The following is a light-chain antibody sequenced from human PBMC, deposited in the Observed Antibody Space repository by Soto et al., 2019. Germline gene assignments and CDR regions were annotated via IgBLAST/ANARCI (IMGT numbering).Light chain of an antibody. CDR2: EVS. V-gene: IGLV2-14*01. J-gene: IGLJ3*02. CDR1: SSDVGGYNY. Sequence: QSALTQPASVSGSPGQSITISCTGTSSDVGGYNYVSWYQQHPGKVPKLMIYEVSNRPSGVSNRFSGSKSGNTASLTISGLQAEDEADYYCSSYTSSSTYWVFGGGTKLTVL. CDR3: SSYTSSSTYWV.